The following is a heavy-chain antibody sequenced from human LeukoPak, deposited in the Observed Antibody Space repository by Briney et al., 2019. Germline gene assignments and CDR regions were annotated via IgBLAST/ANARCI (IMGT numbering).Heavy chain of an antibody. J-gene: IGHJ4*02. CDR3: AKDVARYSISYSDY. CDR1: GFTFSSYG. V-gene: IGHV3-30*12. D-gene: IGHD6-13*01. CDR2: ISYDGSNK. Sequence: PGRSLRLSCAASGFTFSSYGMHWVRQAPGKGLEWVAVISYDGSNKYYADSVKGRFTISRDNSKNTVYLQMDSLRVDDTAVYYRAKDVARYSISYSDYWGQGTLVTVSS.